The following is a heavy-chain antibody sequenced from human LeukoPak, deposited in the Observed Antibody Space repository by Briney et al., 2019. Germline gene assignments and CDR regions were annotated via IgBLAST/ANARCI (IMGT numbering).Heavy chain of an antibody. CDR1: GFSFSTYA. V-gene: IGHV3-33*01. CDR2: IWHDASHT. J-gene: IGHJ4*02. D-gene: IGHD3-10*01. CDR3: AREIFGSGRYPDY. Sequence: RGSLRLSCAASGFSFSTYAMRWVRQAPGKGLAWVALIWHDASHTFYTDSVKGRFTISRDNSKNTVYLQMNSLGGEDTAVYYCAREIFGSGRYPDYWGQGTLVTVSS.